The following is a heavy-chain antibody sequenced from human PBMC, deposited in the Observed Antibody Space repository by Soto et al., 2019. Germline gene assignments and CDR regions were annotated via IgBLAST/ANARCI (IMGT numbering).Heavy chain of an antibody. CDR1: GFTFTSYA. J-gene: IGHJ4*02. CDR2: ISGSGGST. D-gene: IGHD6-19*01. Sequence: GSLRLSCAASGFTFTSYAMSWVRQAPGKGLEWVSAISGSGGSTYYADSVKGRFTISRDNAKNSLYLQMNSLRAEDTAVYYCAREGRGSGWRNDYWGQGTLVTVS. CDR3: AREGRGSGWRNDY. V-gene: IGHV3-23*01.